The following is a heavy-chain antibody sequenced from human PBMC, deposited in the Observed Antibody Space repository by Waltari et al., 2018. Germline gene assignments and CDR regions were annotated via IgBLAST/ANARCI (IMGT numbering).Heavy chain of an antibody. D-gene: IGHD1-26*01. CDR2: IYSGGST. V-gene: IGHV3-23*03. CDR3: AKVYSGSYEGDY. CDR1: GFTFSSYA. J-gene: IGHJ4*02. Sequence: EVQLLESGGGLVQPGGSLRLSCAASGFTFSSYAMSWVRQAPGKGLEWVSVIYSGGSTYYADSVKGRFTSSRDNSKNTLYLQMNSLRAEDTAVYYCAKVYSGSYEGDYWGQGTLVTVSS.